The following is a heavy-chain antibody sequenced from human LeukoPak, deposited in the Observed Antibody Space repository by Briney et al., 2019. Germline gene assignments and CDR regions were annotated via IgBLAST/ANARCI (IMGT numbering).Heavy chain of an antibody. Sequence: SQTLSLTCGVSGGAISSGGYSWSSIRQPPGKGLEWIGYIYHSGSTYYNPSLKSRVTISVDRSKNQFSLKLSSVTAADTAVYYCARDYYGSGSYLWFDPWGQGTLVTVSS. CDR1: GGAISSGGYS. J-gene: IGHJ5*02. CDR3: ARDYYGSGSYLWFDP. V-gene: IGHV4-30-2*01. D-gene: IGHD3-10*01. CDR2: IYHSGST.